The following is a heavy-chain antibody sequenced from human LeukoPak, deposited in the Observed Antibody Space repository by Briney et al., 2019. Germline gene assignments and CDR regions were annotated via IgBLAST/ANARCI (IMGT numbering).Heavy chain of an antibody. D-gene: IGHD6-13*01. CDR3: AKDTTAAGFPPGY. Sequence: GGSLRLSCAASGFTFSSYGMHWVRQAPGKGLEWVAVISYDGSNKYYADSVKGRFTISRDNSKNTLYLQMNSLRAEDTAVYYCAKDTTAAGFPPGYWGQGTLVTVSS. V-gene: IGHV3-30*18. CDR2: ISYDGSNK. J-gene: IGHJ4*02. CDR1: GFTFSSYG.